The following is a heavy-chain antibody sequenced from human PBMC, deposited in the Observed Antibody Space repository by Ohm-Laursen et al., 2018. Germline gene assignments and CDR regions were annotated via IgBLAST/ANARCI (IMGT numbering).Heavy chain of an antibody. J-gene: IGHJ6*02. CDR2: INSDGSST. D-gene: IGHD3-10*01. Sequence: GSLRLSCAASGFTFSSYWMHWVRQAPGKGLVWVSRINSDGSSTSYADSVKGRFTISRDNSKNTLYLQMNSLRAEDTAVYYCAKDLRPGDYYYGMDVWGQGTTVTVSS. CDR3: AKDLRPGDYYYGMDV. V-gene: IGHV3-74*01. CDR1: GFTFSSYW.